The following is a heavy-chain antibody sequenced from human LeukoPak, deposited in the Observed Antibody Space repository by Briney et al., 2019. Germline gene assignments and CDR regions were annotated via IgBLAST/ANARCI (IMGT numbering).Heavy chain of an antibody. Sequence: RTSVKLSCKASGYTFTSYYMHWVRQATGQALEWMGIINPSGGSTNYTPKFQSRVTMTRDTSTSTVYMELSSLRSEDTAVYYCARQGLPHDAFDIWGQGTMVTVSS. J-gene: IGHJ3*02. CDR3: ARQGLPHDAFDI. V-gene: IGHV1-46*01. CDR2: INPSGGST. CDR1: GYTFTSYY.